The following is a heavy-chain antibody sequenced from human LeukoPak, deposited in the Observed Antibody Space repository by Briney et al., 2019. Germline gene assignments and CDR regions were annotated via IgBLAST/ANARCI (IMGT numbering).Heavy chain of an antibody. V-gene: IGHV5-51*01. J-gene: IGHJ1*01. D-gene: IGHD4-17*01. CDR1: GSIFTSYW. CDR2: IYPGDSDT. Sequence: PGASLQISCEGSGSIFTSYWIGLVRQLPGKGLEWMGIIYPGDSDTRYSTSFQGQVTISADKSISTAYLQWSSLKASDTAMYYCARREDYGDYLTEYFQHWGQGTLVTVSS. CDR3: ARREDYGDYLTEYFQH.